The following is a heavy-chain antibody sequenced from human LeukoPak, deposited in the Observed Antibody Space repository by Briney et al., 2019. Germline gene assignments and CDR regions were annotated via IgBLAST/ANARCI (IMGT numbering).Heavy chain of an antibody. Sequence: GGSLRLSCAASGFTFSSYSMNWVRQAPGKGLEWVSSISSSSSYIYYADSVKGRFTISRDNAKNSLYLQMNTLTTEDTAMYYCARAPGGLLWFGQLLWGQGTLVTVSS. CDR2: ISSSSSYI. J-gene: IGHJ4*02. D-gene: IGHD3-10*01. CDR1: GFTFSSYS. CDR3: ARAPGGLLWFGQLL. V-gene: IGHV3-21*04.